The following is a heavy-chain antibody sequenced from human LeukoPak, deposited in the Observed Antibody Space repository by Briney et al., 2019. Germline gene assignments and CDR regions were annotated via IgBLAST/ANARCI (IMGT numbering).Heavy chain of an antibody. D-gene: IGHD6-19*01. CDR1: GFTFSGSA. V-gene: IGHV3-73*01. J-gene: IGHJ3*02. CDR3: TSRGIAVAGTSHDAFDI. CDR2: IRSKANSYAT. Sequence: GGSLRLSCAASGFTFSGSAMHWVRQASGKGLEWVGRIRSKANSYATAYAASVKGRFTISRDDSKNTAYLRMNSLKTEDTAVYYCTSRGIAVAGTSHDAFDIWGQGTMVTVSS.